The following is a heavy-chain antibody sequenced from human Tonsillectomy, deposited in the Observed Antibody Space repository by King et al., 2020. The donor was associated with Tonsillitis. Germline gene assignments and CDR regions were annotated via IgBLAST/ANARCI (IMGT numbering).Heavy chain of an antibody. CDR2: IYYSGST. V-gene: IGHV4-59*01. J-gene: IGHJ5*02. Sequence: VQLQESGPGLVKPSETLSLTCTVSGGSISSYYWSWIRQPPGKGLEWIGYIYYSGSTNYNPSLKSRVTISVDTSKNHFSLKLSSVTAADTAVYYCARESENYDFWSGYYPEYNWFDPWGQGTLVTVSS. D-gene: IGHD3-3*01. CDR1: GGSISSYY. CDR3: ARESENYDFWSGYYPEYNWFDP.